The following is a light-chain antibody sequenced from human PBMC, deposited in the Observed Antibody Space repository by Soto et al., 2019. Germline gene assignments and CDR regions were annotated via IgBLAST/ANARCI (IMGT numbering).Light chain of an antibody. CDR2: GAS. Sequence: EIVMTQSPAALSVSPGERATLSCRASQSVSSNLAWYQQKPGQAPRLLIYGASTRATGIPGRFSGSGSGTDFTLTISSLQSADFAVYYCQQYNNWPPLTFGPGTKVDIK. CDR1: QSVSSN. CDR3: QQYNNWPPLT. V-gene: IGKV3-15*01. J-gene: IGKJ3*01.